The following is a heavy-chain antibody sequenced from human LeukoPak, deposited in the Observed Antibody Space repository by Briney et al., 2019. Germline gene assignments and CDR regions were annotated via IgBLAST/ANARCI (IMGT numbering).Heavy chain of an antibody. CDR1: GFTVSSNY. J-gene: IGHJ4*02. D-gene: IGHD2-2*01. V-gene: IGHV3-66*01. Sequence: GGSLRLSCAASGFTVSSNYMSWVRQAPGKGLEWVSVIYSGGSTYYADSVKGRFTISRDNSKNTLYLQMNSLRAEDTAVYYCAVPRASNCSSTSCYFSYWGQGTLVTVSS. CDR2: IYSGGST. CDR3: AVPRASNCSSTSCYFSY.